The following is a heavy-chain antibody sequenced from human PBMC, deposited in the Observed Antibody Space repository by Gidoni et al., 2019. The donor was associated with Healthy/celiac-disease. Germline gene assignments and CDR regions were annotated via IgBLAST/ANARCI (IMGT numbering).Heavy chain of an antibody. CDR2: RYGGSNK. J-gene: IGHJ6*03. Sequence: RYGGSNKYYADSVKGRFTISRDNSKNTLYLQMNSLRAEDTAVYYCAKDRRHSSSWYEYYYYMDVWGKGTTVTVSS. V-gene: IGHV3-30*02. D-gene: IGHD6-13*01. CDR3: AKDRRHSSSWYEYYYYMDV.